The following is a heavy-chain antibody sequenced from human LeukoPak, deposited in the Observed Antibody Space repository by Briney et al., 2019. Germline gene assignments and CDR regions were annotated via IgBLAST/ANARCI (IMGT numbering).Heavy chain of an antibody. CDR2: MNPNSGNT. CDR1: GYTFTSYY. D-gene: IGHD3-22*01. V-gene: IGHV1-8*03. Sequence: GASVKVSCKASGYTFTSYYMHWVRQAPGQGLEWMGWMNPNSGNTGYAQKFQGRVTITRNTSISTAYMELSSLRSEDTAVYYCARAYSSGYSHDAFDIWGQGTMVTVSS. CDR3: ARAYSSGYSHDAFDI. J-gene: IGHJ3*02.